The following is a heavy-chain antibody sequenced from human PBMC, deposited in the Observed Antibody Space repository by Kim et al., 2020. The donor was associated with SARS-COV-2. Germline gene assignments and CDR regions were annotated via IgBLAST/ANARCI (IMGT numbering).Heavy chain of an antibody. V-gene: IGHV1-69*13. D-gene: IGHD3-10*01. CDR2: IIPIFGTA. J-gene: IGHJ3*02. CDR1: GGTFSSYA. Sequence: SVKVSCKASGGTFSSYAISWVRQAPGQGLEWMGGIIPIFGTANYAQKFQGRVTITADESTSTAYMELSSLRSEDTAVYYCARDPYYGSGKAGAFDILGQGTMVTVSS. CDR3: ARDPYYGSGKAGAFDI.